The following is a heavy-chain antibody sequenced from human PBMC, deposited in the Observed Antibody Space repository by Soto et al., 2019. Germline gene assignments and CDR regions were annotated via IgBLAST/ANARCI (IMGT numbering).Heavy chain of an antibody. CDR1: GFSLSIYA. J-gene: IGHJ4*02. CDR3: AKGGITLVRGSFDY. Sequence: GGSLGLSCASCGFSLSIYAMTGSRQAQGKGLEWVSAISGSGSNTYYIDSVKGRFTISRDKSKTTLFLQMNNLRAEDTAVYYCAKGGITLVRGSFDYWGQGALVTVSS. V-gene: IGHV3-23*01. CDR2: ISGSGSNT. D-gene: IGHD3-10*01.